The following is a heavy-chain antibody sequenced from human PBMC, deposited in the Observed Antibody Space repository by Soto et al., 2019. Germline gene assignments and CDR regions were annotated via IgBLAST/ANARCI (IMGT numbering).Heavy chain of an antibody. J-gene: IGHJ4*02. D-gene: IGHD3-10*01. CDR1: GGSISSYY. CDR3: ARQATGLYFDD. CDR2: IYYSGST. V-gene: IGHV4-59*01. Sequence: SETLSLTCTVSGGSISSYYWSWIRQPPGKGLEWIGYIYYSGSTNYNPSLKSRVTISVDTSKNQFSLKLSSVTAADTAVYYCARQATGLYFDDWGQGTLVTVSS.